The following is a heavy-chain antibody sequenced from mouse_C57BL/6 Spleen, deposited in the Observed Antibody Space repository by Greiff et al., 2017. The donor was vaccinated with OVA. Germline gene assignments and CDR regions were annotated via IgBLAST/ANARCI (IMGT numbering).Heavy chain of an antibody. Sequence: QVQLQQPGAELVKPGASVKLSCKSSGYTFTSYWMHWVKQRPGRGLEWIGRIGPNSGGTKYNEKFKSKATLTVDKPSSTAYMQLSSLTSEDSAVYYCAREEWYGYGFAYWGQGALVTVSA. D-gene: IGHD2-2*01. CDR3: AREEWYGYGFAY. CDR2: IGPNSGGT. V-gene: IGHV1-72*01. J-gene: IGHJ3*01. CDR1: GYTFTSYW.